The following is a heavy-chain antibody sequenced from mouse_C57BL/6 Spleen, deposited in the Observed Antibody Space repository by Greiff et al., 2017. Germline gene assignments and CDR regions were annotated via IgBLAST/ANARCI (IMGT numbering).Heavy chain of an antibody. D-gene: IGHD1-1*01. Sequence: EVKLMESGPGLVKPSQSLSLTCSVTGYSITSGYYWNWIRQFPGNKLEWMGYISYDGSNNYNPSLKNRISITRDTSKNQFFLKLNSVTTEDTATYYCAREYGSSYGFAYWGQGTLVTVSA. CDR1: GYSITSGYY. V-gene: IGHV3-6*01. J-gene: IGHJ3*01. CDR2: ISYDGSN. CDR3: AREYGSSYGFAY.